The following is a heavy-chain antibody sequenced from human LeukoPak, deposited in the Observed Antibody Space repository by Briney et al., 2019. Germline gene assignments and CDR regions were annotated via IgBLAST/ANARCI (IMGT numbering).Heavy chain of an antibody. CDR1: GFTFSSYA. D-gene: IGHD2-21*01. CDR2: ISYDGSNK. J-gene: IGHJ4*02. CDR3: ARESINFDY. Sequence: GGSLRLSCAASGFTFSSYAMHWVRQAPGKGLEWVAVISYDGSNKYYADSVKGRFTISRDNSKNTLYLQMNSLRAEDTAVYYCARESINFDYWGQGTLVTVSS. V-gene: IGHV3-30-3*01.